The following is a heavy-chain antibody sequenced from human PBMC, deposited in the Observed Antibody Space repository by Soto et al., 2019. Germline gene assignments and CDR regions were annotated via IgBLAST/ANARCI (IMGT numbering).Heavy chain of an antibody. V-gene: IGHV4-59*08. CDR1: GGSISSYY. Sequence: SETLSLTCTVSGGSISSYYWSWIRQPPGKGLEWIGYIYYSGSTNYNPSLKSRVTISVDTSKNQFSLKLSSVTAADTAVYYCARHETYYDILTGYPLYYFDYWGQGTLVTVSS. D-gene: IGHD3-9*01. CDR2: IYYSGST. CDR3: ARHETYYDILTGYPLYYFDY. J-gene: IGHJ4*02.